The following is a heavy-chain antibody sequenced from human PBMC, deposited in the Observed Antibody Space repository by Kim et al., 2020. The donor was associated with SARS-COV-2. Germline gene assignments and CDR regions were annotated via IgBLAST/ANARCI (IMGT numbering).Heavy chain of an antibody. CDR1: GFTFSNYW. D-gene: IGHD6-13*01. CDR3: EKIAGSHYFDY. CDR2: INGDATST. J-gene: IGHJ4*02. Sequence: GGSLRLSCAASGFTFSNYWIYWVRQAPGKGLVWVSRINGDATSTTYAESVKGRFTISRDNAKNTLYLQMNSLRADDTAVYYCEKIAGSHYFDYWGEGTLVTVSS. V-gene: IGHV3-74*01.